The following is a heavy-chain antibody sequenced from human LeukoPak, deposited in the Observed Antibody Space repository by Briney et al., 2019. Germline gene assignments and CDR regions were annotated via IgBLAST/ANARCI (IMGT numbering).Heavy chain of an antibody. Sequence: GGSLRLSCAASGFTSSRSAMNWVRQAPGKGLEWVSSFSASGGTTYYADSVKGRFTISRDNSKNTLYLQMNSLRAEDTAVYYCAKDGYNYSDYWGQGTLVTLSS. D-gene: IGHD5-24*01. J-gene: IGHJ4*02. V-gene: IGHV3-23*01. CDR1: GFTSSRSA. CDR3: AKDGYNYSDY. CDR2: FSASGGTT.